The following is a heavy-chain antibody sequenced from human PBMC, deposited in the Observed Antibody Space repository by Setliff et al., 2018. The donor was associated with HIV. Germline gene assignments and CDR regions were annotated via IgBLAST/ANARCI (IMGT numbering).Heavy chain of an antibody. V-gene: IGHV1-8*02. J-gene: IGHJ6*03. CDR3: ARARRDSYDRGRRNRYYIDV. D-gene: IGHD3-22*01. Sequence: ASVKVSCKASGYTFSSYDINWVRQATGQGLEWMGWMNPNSGNTGYAQKFQGRVTMTRDTSIGTAYMELNNLKFEDTAVYYCARARRDSYDRGRRNRYYIDVWGKGTTVTV. CDR2: MNPNSGNT. CDR1: GYTFSSYD.